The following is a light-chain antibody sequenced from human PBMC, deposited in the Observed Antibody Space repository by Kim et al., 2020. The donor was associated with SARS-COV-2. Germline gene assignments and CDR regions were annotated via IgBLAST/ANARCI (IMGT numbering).Light chain of an antibody. CDR1: QNIHIW. CDR3: QKYDVHPET. CDR2: KGA. V-gene: IGKV1-5*03. Sequence: ASVGDRVHISCRASQNIHIWLGWFQQKPGKAPRVLMYKGATLESGGPSRVSGRGSGKEFTLNNNSLQPDDSGTYYCQKYDVHPETFGQGTKVDIK. J-gene: IGKJ1*01.